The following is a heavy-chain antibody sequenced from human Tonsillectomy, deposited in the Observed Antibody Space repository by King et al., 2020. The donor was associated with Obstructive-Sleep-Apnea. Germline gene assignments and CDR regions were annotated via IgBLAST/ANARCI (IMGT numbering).Heavy chain of an antibody. V-gene: IGHV3-21*01. J-gene: IGHJ6*02. CDR1: GFTFSTYS. D-gene: IGHD2-15*01. CDR3: VRDYSVVSGLDV. Sequence: EVQLVESGGGLVKPGGSLRLSCVASGFTFSTYSINWVRQAPGKGLEWVSSISSSSSYIYYADSVKGRFTISRDNAKNSLYLQINSLRAEDTAVYYCVRDYSVVSGLDVWGRGTTVTVSS. CDR2: ISSSSSYI.